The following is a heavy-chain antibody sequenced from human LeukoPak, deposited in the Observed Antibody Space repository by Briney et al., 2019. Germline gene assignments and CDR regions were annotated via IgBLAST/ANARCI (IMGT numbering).Heavy chain of an antibody. CDR3: ARVAATRNYYYGMDV. CDR2: MNPNSGNT. CDR1: GYTFTSYD. Sequence: ASVKVSCKASGYTFTSYDINWVRQATGQGLEWMGWMNPNSGNTGYAQKFQGRVTMTRNTSISTAYMELSSLRSEDAAVYYCARVAATRNYYYGMDVWGQGTTVTVSS. V-gene: IGHV1-8*01. D-gene: IGHD2-15*01. J-gene: IGHJ6*02.